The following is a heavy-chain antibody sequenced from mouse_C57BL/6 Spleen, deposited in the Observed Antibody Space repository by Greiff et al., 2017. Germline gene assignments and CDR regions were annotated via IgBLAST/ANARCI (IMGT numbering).Heavy chain of an antibody. V-gene: IGHV5-9*01. CDR2: ISGGGGNT. Sequence: EVKVVESGGGLVKPGGSLKLSCEASGFTFSSYTMSWVRQTPEKRLEWVATISGGGGNTYYPDSVKGRFTISRDNAKNTLYLQMSSLRSEDTALYYCARHPRLLEAFDYWGQGTTLTVSS. CDR1: GFTFSSYT. D-gene: IGHD2-14*01. J-gene: IGHJ2*01. CDR3: ARHPRLLEAFDY.